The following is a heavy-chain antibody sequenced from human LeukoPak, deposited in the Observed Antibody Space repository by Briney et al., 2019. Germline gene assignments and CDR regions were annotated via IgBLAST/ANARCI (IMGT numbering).Heavy chain of an antibody. V-gene: IGHV4-34*01. CDR1: GGSFSGYY. CDR2: INHSGST. Sequence: PSETLSLTCAVYGGSFSGYYWSWIRQPPGKGLEWGGEINHSGSTNYNPSLKSRVTISVDTSKNQFSLKLSSVTAADTAVYYCARLGTTVIGGLDYWGQGTLVAVSS. J-gene: IGHJ4*02. D-gene: IGHD4-17*01. CDR3: ARLGTTVIGGLDY.